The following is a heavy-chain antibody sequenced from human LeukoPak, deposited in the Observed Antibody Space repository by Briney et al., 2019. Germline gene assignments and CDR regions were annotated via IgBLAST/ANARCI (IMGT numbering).Heavy chain of an antibody. CDR3: ARVRRLYRYYYDSSGYYPSANFDY. Sequence: SETLSLTCVVYGGSFSGYYWSWIRQPPGKGLEWIGEINHSGSTNYNPSLKSRVTISVDTSKNQFSLKLSSVTAADTAVYYCARVRRLYRYYYDSSGYYPSANFDYWGQGTLVTVSS. V-gene: IGHV4-34*01. CDR2: INHSGST. D-gene: IGHD3-22*01. J-gene: IGHJ4*02. CDR1: GGSFSGYY.